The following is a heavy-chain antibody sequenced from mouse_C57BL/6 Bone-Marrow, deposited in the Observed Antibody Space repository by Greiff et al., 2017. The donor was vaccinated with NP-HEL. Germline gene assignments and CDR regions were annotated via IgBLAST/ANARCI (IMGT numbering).Heavy chain of an antibody. D-gene: IGHD2-3*01. CDR3: ARQGWLLFFDY. CDR1: GYTFTSYG. V-gene: IGHV1-81*01. J-gene: IGHJ2*01. CDR2: IYPRSGNT. Sequence: VMLVESGAELARPGASVKLSCKASGYTFTSYGISWVKQRTGQGLEWIGEIYPRSGNTYYNEKFKGKATLTADKSSSTAYMELRSLTSEDSAVYFCARQGWLLFFDYWGQGTTLTVSS.